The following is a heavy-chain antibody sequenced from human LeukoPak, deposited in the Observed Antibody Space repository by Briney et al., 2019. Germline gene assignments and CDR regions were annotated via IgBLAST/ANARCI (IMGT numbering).Heavy chain of an antibody. V-gene: IGHV4-34*01. CDR3: ARRVRSADYRLDY. CDR1: GVSFTIYS. D-gene: IGHD4-11*01. J-gene: IGHJ4*02. Sequence: SETLSLTCAVYGVSFTIYSWTWICQPPGKSLEWVGEISPSGNTQYNPSLKSRVTISLDASKSQFYLKLNSVTAADTAVYYCARRVRSADYRLDYWGQGTLVTVSS. CDR2: ISPSGNT.